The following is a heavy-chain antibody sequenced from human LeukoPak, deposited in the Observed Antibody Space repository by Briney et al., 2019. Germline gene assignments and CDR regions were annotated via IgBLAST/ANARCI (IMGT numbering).Heavy chain of an antibody. J-gene: IGHJ6*03. Sequence: PSQTLSLTCTVSGGSISSGGYYWSWIRQHPGKGLEWIGYIYYSGSTYYNPSLKSRVTISVDTSKNQFSLKLSSVTATDTAVYYCAWQTGIAAAGDYYYMDVWGKGTTVTVSS. CDR1: GGSISSGGYY. V-gene: IGHV4-31*03. D-gene: IGHD6-13*01. CDR3: AWQTGIAAAGDYYYMDV. CDR2: IYYSGST.